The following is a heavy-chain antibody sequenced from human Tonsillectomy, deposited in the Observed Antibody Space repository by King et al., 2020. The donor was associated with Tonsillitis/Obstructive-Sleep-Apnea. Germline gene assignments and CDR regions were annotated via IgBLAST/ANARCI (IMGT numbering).Heavy chain of an antibody. CDR3: AKGGRNSGRFDC. J-gene: IGHJ4*02. Sequence: VQLVESGGGLVQPGGSLRLSCAAAGFTFSSSAMSWFRQAPGMGLERVSVIIDNCGTTYYADSLKGRFTIPSDNSKNTLWLQMNTLSDEDTAVYYCAKGGRNSGRFDCWGQGTLVTVSS. CDR1: GFTFSSSA. D-gene: IGHD6-19*01. CDR2: IIDNCGTT. V-gene: IGHV3-23*04.